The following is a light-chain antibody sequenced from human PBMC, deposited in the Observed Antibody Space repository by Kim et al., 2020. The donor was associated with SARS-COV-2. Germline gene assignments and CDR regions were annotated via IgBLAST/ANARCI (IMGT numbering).Light chain of an antibody. V-gene: IGLV3-19*01. CDR1: SLRSYY. J-gene: IGLJ3*02. Sequence: SSELTQDPAVSVALGQTVRITCQGDSLRSYYASWYQQKPGQAPVLVIYGKNNRPSGIPDRFSGSSSGNTASLTITGAQAEDEADYYCNSRDSSGNQWVFGGGTKLTV. CDR2: GKN. CDR3: NSRDSSGNQWV.